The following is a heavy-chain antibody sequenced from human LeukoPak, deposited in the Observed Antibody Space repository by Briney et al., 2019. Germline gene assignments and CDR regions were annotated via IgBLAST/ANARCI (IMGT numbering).Heavy chain of an antibody. D-gene: IGHD3-9*01. CDR2: INHSGST. V-gene: IGHV4-34*01. CDR3: ARGLALRYPRATGAFDI. Sequence: SETLSLTCAVYGGSFSGYYWSWIRQPPGKGLEWIGEINHSGSTNYNPSLKSRVTISVDTSKNQFSLKLSSVTAADTAVYYCARGLALRYPRATGAFDIWGQGTMVTVSS. J-gene: IGHJ3*02. CDR1: GGSFSGYY.